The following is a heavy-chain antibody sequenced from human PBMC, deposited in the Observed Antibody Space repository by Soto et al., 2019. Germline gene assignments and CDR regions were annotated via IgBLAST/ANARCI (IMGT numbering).Heavy chain of an antibody. D-gene: IGHD3-3*01. CDR2: INPSGGST. CDR3: ARDSTVIYDFWSGYYNWFDP. CDR1: GYTFTSYY. Sequence: ASVKVSCKASGYTFTSYYMHWVRQAPGQGLEWMGIINPSGGSTGYAQKFQGRVTMTRDTSTSTVYMELSSLRSEDTAVYYCARDSTVIYDFWSGYYNWFDPWGQGTLVTVSS. J-gene: IGHJ5*02. V-gene: IGHV1-46*03.